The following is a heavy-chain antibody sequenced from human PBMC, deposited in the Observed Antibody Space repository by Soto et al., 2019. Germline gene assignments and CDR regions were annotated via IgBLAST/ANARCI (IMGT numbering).Heavy chain of an antibody. CDR1: GYTFTSYD. J-gene: IGHJ5*02. V-gene: IGHV1-8*01. Sequence: QVQLVQSGAEVKKPGASVKVSCKASGYTFTSYDINWVRQATGQGFEYLGWMNPNSGNTGYVKTFQGRVTMTRDTSMSTAYMEVSSLRSEDTAVYYGARGSKYGDYSGCFDPWGSGTLVTVSA. D-gene: IGHD4-17*01. CDR3: ARGSKYGDYSGCFDP. CDR2: MNPNSGNT.